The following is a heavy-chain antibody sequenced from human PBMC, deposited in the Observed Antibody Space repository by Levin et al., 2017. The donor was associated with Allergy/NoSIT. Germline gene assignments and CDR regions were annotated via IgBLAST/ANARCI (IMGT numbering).Heavy chain of an antibody. D-gene: IGHD3-22*01. CDR3: ARESNSSGCLGY. CDR2: MNPNSGNT. Sequence: GASVKVSCKASGYTFTSYDINWVRQATGQGLEWMGWMNPNSGNTGYAQKFQGRVTMTRNTSISTAYMELSSLRSEDTAVYYCARESNSSGCLGYWGQGTLVTVSS. V-gene: IGHV1-8*01. J-gene: IGHJ4*02. CDR1: GYTFTSYD.